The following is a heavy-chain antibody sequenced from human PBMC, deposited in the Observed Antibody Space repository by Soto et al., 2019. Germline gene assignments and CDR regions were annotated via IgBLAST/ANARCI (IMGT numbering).Heavy chain of an antibody. J-gene: IGHJ4*02. V-gene: IGHV4-59*01. D-gene: IGHD3-22*01. CDR2: IYYSGST. CDR3: ARSYDSSGFYFDY. Sequence: TLSLTCTVSGGSINNYYWNWIRQPPGKGLEWIGYIYYSGSTNHNPSLNSRVTISVDTSKSQFSLKLSSVTAADTAVYYCARSYDSSGFYFDYWGQGTLVTVSS. CDR1: GGSINNYY.